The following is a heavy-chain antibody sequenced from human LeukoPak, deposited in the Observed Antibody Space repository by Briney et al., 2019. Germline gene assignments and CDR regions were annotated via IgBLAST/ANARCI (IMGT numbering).Heavy chain of an antibody. CDR3: ARETPHPLAEYYFDY. Sequence: SETLSLTCAVSGGSISSSNWWSWVRQPPGKGLEWIGEIYHSGGTNYNPSLKSRVTISVDKSKNQFSLKLSSVTAADTAVYYCARETPHPLAEYYFDYWGQGTLVTVSS. CDR2: IYHSGGT. J-gene: IGHJ4*02. V-gene: IGHV4-4*02. CDR1: GGSISSSNW.